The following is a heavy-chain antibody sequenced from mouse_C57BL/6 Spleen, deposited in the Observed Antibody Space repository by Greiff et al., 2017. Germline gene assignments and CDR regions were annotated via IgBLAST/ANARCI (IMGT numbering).Heavy chain of an antibody. CDR2: IYPRSGNT. CDR1: GYTFTSYG. Sequence: QVQLQQSGAELARPGASVKLSCKASGYTFTSYGISWVKQRTGQGLEWIGEIYPRSGNTYYNEKFKGKATLTADKSSSTAYMELRSLTSEDSAVYFCARVGGNSRYWYFDVWGTGTTVTVSS. V-gene: IGHV1-81*01. J-gene: IGHJ1*03. CDR3: ARVGGNSRYWYFDV. D-gene: IGHD2-1*01.